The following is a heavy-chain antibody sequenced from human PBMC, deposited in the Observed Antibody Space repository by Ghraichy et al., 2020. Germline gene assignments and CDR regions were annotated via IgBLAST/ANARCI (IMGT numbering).Heavy chain of an antibody. Sequence: SGPTLVKPTQTLTLTCTFSGFSLSTSGMCVSWIRQPPGKALEWLARIDWDDDKYYNTSLKTRLTISKDTSKNQVVLTMTNMDPVDTATYYCARIKGWGYYGSGDPHDAFDIWGQGTMVSVSS. CDR1: GFSLSTSGMC. J-gene: IGHJ3*02. D-gene: IGHD3-10*01. CDR2: IDWDDDK. V-gene: IGHV2-70*11. CDR3: ARIKGWGYYGSGDPHDAFDI.